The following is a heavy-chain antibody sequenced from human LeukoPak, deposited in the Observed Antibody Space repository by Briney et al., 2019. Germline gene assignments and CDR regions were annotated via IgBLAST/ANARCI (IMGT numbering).Heavy chain of an antibody. CDR1: GGTFSSYA. D-gene: IGHD3-22*01. CDR2: IIPIFGTA. CDR3: ARLRGDSRGAFDI. J-gene: IGHJ3*02. Sequence: ASVKVSCKASGGTFSSYAISWVRQAPGQGLEWMGGIIPIFGTANYAQKFQGRVTITADESTSTAYMELSSLRSEDTAVYYCARLRGDSRGAFDIWGQGTMVTVPS. V-gene: IGHV1-69*13.